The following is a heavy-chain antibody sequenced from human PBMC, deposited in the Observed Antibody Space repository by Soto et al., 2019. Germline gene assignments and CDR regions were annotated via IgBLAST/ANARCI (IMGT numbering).Heavy chain of an antibody. V-gene: IGHV1-2*07. CDR1: GYTFTGYY. Sequence: ASVKVSCKASGYTFTGYYMHWVRQAPGQGLEWMGLIDPNSGGTNYANKFQGRVTMTRDTSISTAYMELSGLRSDDTAVYYCARGRAATLGATGYYXWGQGTLVTVSX. J-gene: IGHJ4*02. D-gene: IGHD3-22*01. CDR3: ARGRAATLGATGYYX. CDR2: IDPNSGGT.